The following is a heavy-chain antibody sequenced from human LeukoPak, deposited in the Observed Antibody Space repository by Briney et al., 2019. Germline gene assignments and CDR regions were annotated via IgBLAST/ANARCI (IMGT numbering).Heavy chain of an antibody. J-gene: IGHJ6*02. CDR1: GGSISSYY. Sequence: SETLSLTCTVSGGSISSYYWSWIRQPPGKGLEWIGYIYYSGSTYYNPSLKSRVPISVDRSKNQFSLKLSSVTAADTAVYYCATIRDYYYYGMDVWGQGTTVTVSS. CDR2: IYYSGST. V-gene: IGHV4-59*12. CDR3: ATIRDYYYYGMDV.